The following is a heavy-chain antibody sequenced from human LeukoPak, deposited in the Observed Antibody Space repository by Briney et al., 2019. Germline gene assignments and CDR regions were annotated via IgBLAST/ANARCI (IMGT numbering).Heavy chain of an antibody. CDR3: ARRVTTFLS. V-gene: IGHV3-21*01. Sequence: GRSLRLSCSASGFDLSPYTMNWVRQAPGKGLEWVASISSTSSYMYYGDSLKGRFTISRDNAKNTLYLQLGSLRAEDTATYYCARRVTTFLSWGQGTLVIASS. CDR1: GFDLSPYT. J-gene: IGHJ4*02. CDR2: ISSTSSYM. D-gene: IGHD4-17*01.